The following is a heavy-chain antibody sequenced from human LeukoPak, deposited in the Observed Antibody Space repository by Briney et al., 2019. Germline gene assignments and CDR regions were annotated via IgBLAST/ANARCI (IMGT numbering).Heavy chain of an antibody. Sequence: GGSLRLSCAASGFTFDDYAMHWVRQAPGKGLEWVSGISWNRGSIGYADSVKGRFTISRDNAKNSLYLQMNSLRAEDTALYYCAKSRGSSGWDAFDIRGQGTMVTVSS. CDR2: ISWNRGSI. V-gene: IGHV3-9*01. D-gene: IGHD6-19*01. CDR3: AKSRGSSGWDAFDI. J-gene: IGHJ3*02. CDR1: GFTFDDYA.